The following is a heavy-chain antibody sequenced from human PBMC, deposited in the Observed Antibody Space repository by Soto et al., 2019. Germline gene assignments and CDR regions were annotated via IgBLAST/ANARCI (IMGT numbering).Heavy chain of an antibody. D-gene: IGHD6-6*01. Sequence: SETLSLTCTVSGGSISSSSYYWGWIRQPPGKGLEWIGSIYYSGSTYYNPSLKSRVTISVDTSKNQFSLKLSSVTASDSAMYFCARSSTYYHLDLWGQGTAVTVSS. CDR1: GGSISSSSYY. CDR3: ARSSTYYHLDL. CDR2: IYYSGST. J-gene: IGHJ6*02. V-gene: IGHV4-39*07.